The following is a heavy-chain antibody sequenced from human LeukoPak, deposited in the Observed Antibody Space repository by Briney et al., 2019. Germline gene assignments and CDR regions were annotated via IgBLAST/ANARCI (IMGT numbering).Heavy chain of an antibody. CDR2: INHNSGGT. CDR3: ARCVYSGYDPRRYFDY. J-gene: IGHJ4*02. CDR1: GYTFTRYY. D-gene: IGHD5-12*01. Sequence: ASVKVSCQASGYTFTRYYMHWVRQAPGQGLEWMGWINHNSGGTNYAQKFQGRVTMTRDTFISTAYMELSRLRSDDTAVYYCARCVYSGYDPRRYFDYWGQGTLVTVSS. V-gene: IGHV1-2*02.